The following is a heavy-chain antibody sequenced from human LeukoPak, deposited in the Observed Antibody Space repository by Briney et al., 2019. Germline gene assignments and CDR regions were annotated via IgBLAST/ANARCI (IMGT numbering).Heavy chain of an antibody. J-gene: IGHJ4*02. CDR2: INHSGST. Sequence: PSETLSLTCAVSGGSITNDNWWGWVRQPPGKGLEWIGEINHSGSTNYNPSLKSRVTISVDTSKNQFSLKLSSVTAADTAVYYCARYGWLHPFDYWGQGTLVTVSS. D-gene: IGHD5-24*01. CDR3: ARYGWLHPFDY. CDR1: GGSITNDNW. V-gene: IGHV4-4*02.